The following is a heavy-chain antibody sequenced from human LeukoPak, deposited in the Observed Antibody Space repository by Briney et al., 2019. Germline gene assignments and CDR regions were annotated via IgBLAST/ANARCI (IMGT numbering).Heavy chain of an antibody. D-gene: IGHD3-3*01. CDR3: ARDRQQVNYDFWSGYPRNYYYYGMDV. V-gene: IGHV1-69*13. CDR1: GGTFSSYA. J-gene: IGHJ6*02. CDR2: IIPIFGTA. Sequence: ASVKVSCKASGGTFSSYAISWVRQAPGQGLEWMGGIIPIFGTANYAQKFQGRVTITADESTSTAYTELSSLRSEDTAVYYCARDRQQVNYDFWSGYPRNYYYYGMDVWGQGTTVTVSS.